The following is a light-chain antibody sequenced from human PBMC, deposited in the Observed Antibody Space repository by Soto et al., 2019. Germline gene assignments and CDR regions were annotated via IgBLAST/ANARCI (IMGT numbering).Light chain of an antibody. CDR1: QDINTY. J-gene: IGKJ5*01. CDR2: EAS. CDR3: QQTYSSPIT. Sequence: DIQMTQSPSSLSASVGDRVTITCQASQDINTYLNWYQQKPGKAPKLLISEASNLESGVPSRFSGSGSGTDFTLTISNLQPEDFAGYYCQQTYSSPITFGQGTRLEIK. V-gene: IGKV1-39*01.